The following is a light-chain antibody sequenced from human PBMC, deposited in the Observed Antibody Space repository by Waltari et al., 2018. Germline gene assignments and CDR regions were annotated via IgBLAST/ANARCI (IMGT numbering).Light chain of an antibody. Sequence: EIVLTQSPATLSLSPGERATLSCRASQSVSSYLAWYQQLPGQAPRPLIYSASNRATGIPARFSGSGSGTDFTRIISSLEPEDFAVYYCQQRSNGPRTFGQGTKVEIK. CDR1: QSVSSY. CDR2: SAS. J-gene: IGKJ1*01. V-gene: IGKV3-11*01. CDR3: QQRSNGPRT.